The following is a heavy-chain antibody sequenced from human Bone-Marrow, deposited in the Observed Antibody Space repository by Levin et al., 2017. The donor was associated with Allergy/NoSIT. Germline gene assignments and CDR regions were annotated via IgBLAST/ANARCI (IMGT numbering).Heavy chain of an antibody. J-gene: IGHJ4*02. CDR1: GGSISSGSYY. D-gene: IGHD3-16*01. CDR3: ARESGYAARLDY. Sequence: SETLSLTCTVSGGSISSGSYYWTWIRQPAGKGLEWIGRIYTSGSTNYSPSLKSRVTISADTSKNQVSLRLTSVTAADTAMYYCARESGYAARLDYWGQGTMVTVSS. V-gene: IGHV4-61*02. CDR2: IYTSGST.